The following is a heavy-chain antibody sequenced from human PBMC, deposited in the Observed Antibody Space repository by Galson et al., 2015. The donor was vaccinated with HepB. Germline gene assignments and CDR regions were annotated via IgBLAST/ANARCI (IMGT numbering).Heavy chain of an antibody. D-gene: IGHD1-26*01. CDR1: GYTFTAYY. Sequence: SVKVSCKASGYTFTAYYIHWVRQAPGQGLEWMGWINPSSGYTNYAQNFQGRVTMTRDTSINTAYVELSRLTSDDTAVYYCARKFRALGGYYYYMDVWGQGTTVTVSS. CDR2: INPSSGYT. J-gene: IGHJ6*03. V-gene: IGHV1-2*02. CDR3: ARKFRALGGYYYYMDV.